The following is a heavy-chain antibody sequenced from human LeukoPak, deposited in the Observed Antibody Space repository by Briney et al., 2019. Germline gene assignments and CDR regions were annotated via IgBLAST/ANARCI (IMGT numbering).Heavy chain of an antibody. Sequence: GGSLRLSCAASGFTFSSYSMNWVRQAPGKGLEWVSYISRSSSTIYYADSVKGRFTISRDNAKNSLYLQMNSPRAEDTAVYYCAREGASITMVRGVIITTLDYYYYMDVWGKGTTVTISS. CDR2: ISRSSSTI. D-gene: IGHD3-10*01. V-gene: IGHV3-48*01. J-gene: IGHJ6*03. CDR3: AREGASITMVRGVIITTLDYYYYMDV. CDR1: GFTFSSYS.